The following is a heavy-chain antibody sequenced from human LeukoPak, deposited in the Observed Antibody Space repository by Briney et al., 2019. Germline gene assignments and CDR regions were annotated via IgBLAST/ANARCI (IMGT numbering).Heavy chain of an antibody. Sequence: SETLSLTCTVSGYSISSGYYWGWIRQPPGKGLEWIGSIYHSGSTYYNPSLKSRVTISVDTSKNQFSLKLSSVTAADTAVYYCARDGILTGDDAFDIWGQGTMVTVSS. CDR2: IYHSGST. J-gene: IGHJ3*02. V-gene: IGHV4-38-2*02. D-gene: IGHD3-9*01. CDR3: ARDGILTGDDAFDI. CDR1: GYSISSGYY.